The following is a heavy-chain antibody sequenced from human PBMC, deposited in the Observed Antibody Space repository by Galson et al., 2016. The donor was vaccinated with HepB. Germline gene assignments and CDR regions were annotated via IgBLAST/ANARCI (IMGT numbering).Heavy chain of an antibody. CDR2: VYYSGST. CDR1: GGSVSSGHYY. Sequence: SETLSLTCSVSGGSVSSGHYYWSWVRQPPGKGLEWIGYVYYSGSTNYNPSLKSRVIISIDTSKNQFSLKLSYLTAADTAVYYCARSVKTYCGGNCPHYFGLWGQGTLVSVSS. CDR3: ARSVKTYCGGNCPHYFGL. V-gene: IGHV4-61*01. D-gene: IGHD2-21*02. J-gene: IGHJ4*02.